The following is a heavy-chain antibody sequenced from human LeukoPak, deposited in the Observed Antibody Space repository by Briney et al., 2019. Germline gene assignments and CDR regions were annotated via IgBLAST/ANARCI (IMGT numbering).Heavy chain of an antibody. CDR3: ARAGGQLLHGFGYFEY. CDR2: ISSSSSYI. CDR1: GITFSSYS. Sequence: GGSLRLSCAASGITFSSYSMNWVRQAPGKGLEWVSSISSSSSYIYYADSVKGRFTISRDNAKNSLYLQMNSLRAEDTAVYYCARAGGQLLHGFGYFEYWGQGTLVTVPS. V-gene: IGHV3-21*01. D-gene: IGHD6-13*01. J-gene: IGHJ4*02.